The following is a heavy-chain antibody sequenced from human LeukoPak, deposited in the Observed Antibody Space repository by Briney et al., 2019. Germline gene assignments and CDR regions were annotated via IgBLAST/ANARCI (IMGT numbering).Heavy chain of an antibody. CDR2: IIPIFGTA. CDR1: GGTFSSYA. V-gene: IGHV1-69*01. CDR3: ARGHYSSSWYGY. J-gene: IGHJ4*02. D-gene: IGHD6-13*01. Sequence: SVKVSCTASGGTFSSYAISWVRQAPGQGLEWMGGIIPIFGTANYAQKFQGRVTITADESTSTAYMELSSLRSEDTAVYYCARGHYSSSWYGYWGQGTLVTVSS.